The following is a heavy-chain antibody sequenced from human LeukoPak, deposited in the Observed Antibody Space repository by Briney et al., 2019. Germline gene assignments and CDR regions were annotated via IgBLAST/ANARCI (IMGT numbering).Heavy chain of an antibody. J-gene: IGHJ6*03. D-gene: IGHD3-10*01. CDR2: IIPIFGTA. CDR1: GGTFSSYA. V-gene: IGHV1-69*13. CDR3: AREGGHMVRGVIPYYYYMDV. Sequence: GASVKVSCKASGGTFSSYAISWVRQAPGQGLEWVGGIIPIFGTANYAQKFQGRVTITADESTSTAYMELSGLRSEDTAVYYCAREGGHMVRGVIPYYYYMDVWGKGTTVTISS.